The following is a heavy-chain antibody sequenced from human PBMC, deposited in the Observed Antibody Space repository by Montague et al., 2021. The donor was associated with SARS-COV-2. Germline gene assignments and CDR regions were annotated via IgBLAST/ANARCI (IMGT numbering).Heavy chain of an antibody. V-gene: IGHV4-39*07. D-gene: IGHD2-15*01. CDR1: VGSISSNNCY. CDR2: IYCSGST. J-gene: IGHJ6*02. Sequence: SETLSLTCTVSVGSISSNNCYWGWIRQPPGKALEWIGSIYCSGSTYYNPSLKSRVTMSVDTSENQFSLRLSSVTATETAVYYCARGYCSGSGCYYYYGMDVWGQGTTVTVSS. CDR3: ARGYCSGSGCYYYYGMDV.